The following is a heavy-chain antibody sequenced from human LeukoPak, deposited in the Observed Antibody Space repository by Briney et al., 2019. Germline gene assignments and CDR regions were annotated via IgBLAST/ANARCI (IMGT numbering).Heavy chain of an antibody. CDR1: GYSFTSYW. CDR3: ASSYNWNSYYYYMDV. D-gene: IGHD1/OR15-1a*01. V-gene: IGHV5-51*01. Sequence: GESLKISCKGSGYSFTSYWIGWVRQMPGKGLEWMGIIYPGDSDTRYSPSFQGQVPISADKSISTAYLQWSSLKASDTAMYYCASSYNWNSYYYYMDVWGKGTTVTVSS. J-gene: IGHJ6*03. CDR2: IYPGDSDT.